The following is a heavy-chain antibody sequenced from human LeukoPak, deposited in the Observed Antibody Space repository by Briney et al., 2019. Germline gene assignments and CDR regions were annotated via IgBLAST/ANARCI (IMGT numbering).Heavy chain of an antibody. Sequence: SETLSLTCSVSGASLDSYFWSWIRKPPGKGLEYIGYISYSGATNYNLPLRSRVTLSVDPSNNQFSMKLTSVTAADTAVYFCARGTWGAEYYFDFWGQGTLVTVSS. D-gene: IGHD1/OR15-1a*01. CDR1: GASLDSYF. J-gene: IGHJ4*02. V-gene: IGHV4-59*01. CDR2: ISYSGAT. CDR3: ARGTWGAEYYFDF.